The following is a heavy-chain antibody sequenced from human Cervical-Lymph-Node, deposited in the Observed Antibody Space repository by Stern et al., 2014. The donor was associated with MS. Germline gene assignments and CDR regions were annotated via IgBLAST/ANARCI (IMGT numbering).Heavy chain of an antibody. CDR3: ATLYDSSGNYGMEV. Sequence: QVQLVESGAQAKKPGASVKVSCKGSGYTFIRYYIQWVRQAPGQGLEWRGIVNANGGSARYAQKFQGRVTMASDTSTSTVSMELSSLRSEDTAVYYCATLYDSSGNYGMEVWGQGTTVIVSS. V-gene: IGHV1-46*01. CDR1: GYTFIRYY. D-gene: IGHD5/OR15-5a*01. CDR2: VNANGGSA. J-gene: IGHJ6*02.